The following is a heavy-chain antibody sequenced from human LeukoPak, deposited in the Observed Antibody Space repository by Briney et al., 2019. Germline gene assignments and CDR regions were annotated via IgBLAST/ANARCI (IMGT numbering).Heavy chain of an antibody. CDR1: GYTFTSYY. Sequence: ASVKVSCKASGYTFTSYYMHWVRQAPGQGLEWMGIINPSGGSTSYAQKFQGRVTMTEDTSTDTAYMELSSLRSEDTAVYYCATGGPMVRGVQWFDPWGQGTLVTVSS. CDR2: INPSGGST. V-gene: IGHV1-46*01. D-gene: IGHD3-10*01. J-gene: IGHJ5*02. CDR3: ATGGPMVRGVQWFDP.